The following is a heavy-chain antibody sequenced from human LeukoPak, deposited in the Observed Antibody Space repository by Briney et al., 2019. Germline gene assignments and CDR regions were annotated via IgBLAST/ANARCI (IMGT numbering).Heavy chain of an antibody. Sequence: GGSLRLSCAASGFTFSSYEMNWVRQAPGKGLEWVSYISSSGSTIYYADSVKGRFTISRDNAKNSLYLQMNSLRAEDTAVYYCARSLSVYSGSYYPRRCYYMDVWGKGTTVTVSS. D-gene: IGHD1-26*01. CDR2: ISSSGSTI. V-gene: IGHV3-48*03. CDR1: GFTFSSYE. CDR3: ARSLSVYSGSYYPRRCYYMDV. J-gene: IGHJ6*03.